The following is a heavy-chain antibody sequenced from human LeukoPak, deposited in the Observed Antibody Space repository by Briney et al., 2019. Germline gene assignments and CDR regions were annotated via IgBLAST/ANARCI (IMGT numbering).Heavy chain of an antibody. CDR1: GFTFSYYW. CDR3: AKDRIRITILYYYGMDV. J-gene: IGHJ6*02. Sequence: GGSLRLSCAASGFTFSYYWMSWVRQAPGKGLEWVANIKQDGSEKYYVDSVKGRFTISRDNAKDSLYLQMNSLRAEDTAVYYCAKDRIRITILYYYGMDVWGQGTTVTVSS. V-gene: IGHV3-7*01. CDR2: IKQDGSEK. D-gene: IGHD3-9*01.